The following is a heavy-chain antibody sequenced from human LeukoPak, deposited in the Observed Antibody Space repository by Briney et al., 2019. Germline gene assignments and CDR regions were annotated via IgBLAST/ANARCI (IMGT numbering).Heavy chain of an antibody. CDR2: IYVSGDT. D-gene: IGHD3-16*01. CDR3: ARDRLQYFDY. J-gene: IGHJ4*02. Sequence: AGGSLRLSCAASGFTVSDFYMSWVRQAPGEGLEWVSLIYVSGDTYYTDSVKGRFTISRDTSENTLYLQMNSLRVEDTAVYYCARDRLQYFDYWGQGTLVTVSS. V-gene: IGHV3-53*01. CDR1: GFTVSDFY.